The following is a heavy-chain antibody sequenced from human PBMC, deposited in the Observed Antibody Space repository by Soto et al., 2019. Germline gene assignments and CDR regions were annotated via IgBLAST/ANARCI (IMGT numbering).Heavy chain of an antibody. CDR3: ARDVAAAGLDY. J-gene: IGHJ4*02. Sequence: QVQLVQSGAEVKKPGASVKVSCKASGYTFTSYAMHWVRQAPGQRLEWMGWINAGNGNTKYSQKFQGRVTITRDTSASTAYMELSILRSEDTAVYYCARDVAAAGLDYWGQGTLVTVSS. CDR2: INAGNGNT. V-gene: IGHV1-3*01. CDR1: GYTFTSYA. D-gene: IGHD6-13*01.